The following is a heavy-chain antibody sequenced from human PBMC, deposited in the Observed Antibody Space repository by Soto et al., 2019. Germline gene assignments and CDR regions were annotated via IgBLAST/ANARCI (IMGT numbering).Heavy chain of an antibody. J-gene: IGHJ5*02. Sequence: SETLSLTCTVSGGSISSGDYYWSWIRQPPGKGLEWIGYIYYSGSTYYNPSLKSRVTISVDTSKNQFSLKLSSVTAADTAVYYCASSYGSGSYYSIAPWGQGTLVTVS. CDR3: ASSYGSGSYYSIAP. CDR2: IYYSGST. CDR1: GGSISSGDYY. D-gene: IGHD3-10*01. V-gene: IGHV4-30-4*01.